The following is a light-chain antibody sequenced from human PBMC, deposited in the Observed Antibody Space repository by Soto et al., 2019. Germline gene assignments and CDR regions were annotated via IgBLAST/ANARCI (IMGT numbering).Light chain of an antibody. CDR3: QQYNKGPWT. CDR1: QIMTTK. CDR2: VSF. Sequence: EIVMTQSPSTLSVSPLEGVSLSCRSIQIMTTKLAFYHQKPGRAPSLLIHVSFTISTCIPSRFIGSGSGTESTLTISTLQSEDFAVYYRQQYNKGPWTFGQGTKVDIK. J-gene: IGKJ1*01. V-gene: IGKV3-15*01.